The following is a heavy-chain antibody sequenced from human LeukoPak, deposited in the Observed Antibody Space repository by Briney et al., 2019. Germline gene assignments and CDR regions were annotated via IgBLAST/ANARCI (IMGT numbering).Heavy chain of an antibody. Sequence: SETLSLTCAVYGGSFSGYYWSWIRQPPGKGLEWIGEINHSGSTNYSPSLKSRVTISLDTSKNQFSLKLSSVTAADTAVYYCARGYTSGWYRFGPWGQGTLVAVSS. CDR3: ARGYTSGWYRFGP. V-gene: IGHV4-34*01. J-gene: IGHJ5*02. D-gene: IGHD6-19*01. CDR2: INHSGST. CDR1: GGSFSGYY.